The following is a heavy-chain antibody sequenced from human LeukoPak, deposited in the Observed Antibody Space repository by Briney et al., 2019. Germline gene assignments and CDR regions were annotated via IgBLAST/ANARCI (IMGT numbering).Heavy chain of an antibody. Sequence: GGSLRLSCAASGFTFSSYAMSWVRQAPGKGLEWVSAISGSGGSTYYADSVKGRFTISRDNSKNTLYLQMSSLRAEDTAVYYCAKDAVLWFGAPNAFDIWGQGTMVTVSS. CDR3: AKDAVLWFGAPNAFDI. CDR1: GFTFSSYA. D-gene: IGHD3-10*01. V-gene: IGHV3-23*01. CDR2: ISGSGGST. J-gene: IGHJ3*02.